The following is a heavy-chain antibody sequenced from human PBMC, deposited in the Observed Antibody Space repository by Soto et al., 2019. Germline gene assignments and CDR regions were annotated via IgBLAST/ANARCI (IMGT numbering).Heavy chain of an antibody. CDR2: IYHSGST. CDR1: SGSISSSNW. Sequence: QVQLQESGPGLVKPSGTLSLTCAVSSGSISSSNWWSWVRQPPGKGLEWIGEIYHSGSTNYNPSLKSRVTISVDKAKNQFSLKLSSGTAADTAVYYCARGVLLWFGENSNWFDPWGQGTLVTVSS. V-gene: IGHV4-4*02. D-gene: IGHD3-10*01. CDR3: ARGVLLWFGENSNWFDP. J-gene: IGHJ5*02.